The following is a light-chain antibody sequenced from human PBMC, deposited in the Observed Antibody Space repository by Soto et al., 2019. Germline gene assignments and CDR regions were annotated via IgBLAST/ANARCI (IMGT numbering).Light chain of an antibody. CDR2: DAS. CDR1: QSISSW. CDR3: QHYNSYSLT. Sequence: DIQMTQSPSTLSASVGDRVTITCRASQSISSWLAWYQQKPGKAPKLLIYDASSLESGDPSRFSGSGSGTEFTLTISSLQPDDFATYYCQHYNSYSLTFGQGTKVEIK. V-gene: IGKV1-5*01. J-gene: IGKJ1*01.